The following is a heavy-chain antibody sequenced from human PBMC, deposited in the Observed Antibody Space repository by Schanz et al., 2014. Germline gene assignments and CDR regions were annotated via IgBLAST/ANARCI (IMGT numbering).Heavy chain of an antibody. CDR3: VRIYSGYSGGYLDY. V-gene: IGHV3-7*01. CDR1: VFTFSSYW. J-gene: IGHJ4*02. CDR2: IKHDGGEK. D-gene: IGHD5-12*01. Sequence: EVQLVESGGGLVQPGGSLRLSCAASVFTFSSYWMSWVRQAPGKGLEWVANIKHDGGEKYYVDSLKGRFTISRDNAKNSLYLQMSSLRAEDTAVYYCVRIYSGYSGGYLDYWGQGTLVTVSS.